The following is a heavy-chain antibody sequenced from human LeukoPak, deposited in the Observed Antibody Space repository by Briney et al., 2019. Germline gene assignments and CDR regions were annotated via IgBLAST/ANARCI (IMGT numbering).Heavy chain of an antibody. V-gene: IGHV4-4*07. CDR1: GGSISSFY. CDR2: IYTSGST. Sequence: PSETLSLTCTVSGGSISSFYWSWIRQPAGKGLEWIGHIYTSGSTNYSPSLKSRVTMSVDTSKNQFSLKLSSVTAADTAVYYCARDVLAATGSFDYWGQGTQVTVSS. J-gene: IGHJ4*02. CDR3: ARDVLAATGSFDY. D-gene: IGHD6-13*01.